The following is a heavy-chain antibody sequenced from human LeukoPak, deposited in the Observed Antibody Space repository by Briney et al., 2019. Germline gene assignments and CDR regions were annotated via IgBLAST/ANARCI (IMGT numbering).Heavy chain of an antibody. CDR3: ARGMYAFDV. Sequence: GGSLRLSCAASGFTFSNYWMAWVRQAPGKGLEWVAYMSQDGIEIYYVDSVKGRFTISRDNAKSLLYLQMNSLRAEDTAVYYCARGMYAFDVWGQATLITVSS. V-gene: IGHV3-7*01. J-gene: IGHJ3*01. CDR1: GFTFSNYW. CDR2: MSQDGIEI.